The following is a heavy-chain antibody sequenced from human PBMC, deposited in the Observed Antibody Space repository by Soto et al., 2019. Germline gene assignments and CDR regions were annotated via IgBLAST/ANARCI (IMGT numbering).Heavy chain of an antibody. CDR1: GFSPTTGKMG. CDR2: LFSDKER. D-gene: IGHD3-9*01. CDR3: ARMKVDSYQFYYAMDV. Sequence: SGPTLVNPTETLTLTCTVSGFSPTTGKMGVSWIRQPAGKALEWLAHLFSDKERSYSTSLQGRLTISKDTSGSQVVLSMTNVDPVDTATYYCARMKVDSYQFYYAMDVWGQGTTVTVSS. J-gene: IGHJ6*02. V-gene: IGHV2-26*01.